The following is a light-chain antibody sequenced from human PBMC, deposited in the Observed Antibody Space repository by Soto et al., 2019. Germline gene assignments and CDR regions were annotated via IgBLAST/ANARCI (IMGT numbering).Light chain of an antibody. CDR3: SSYTSTSTLAV. CDR1: SSDIGGYNY. J-gene: IGLJ7*01. V-gene: IGLV2-14*03. Sequence: QSALTQPASVSGSPGQSITISCTGTSSDIGGYNYVSWYQHHPGKAPKLMIHDVSNRPSGVSNRFSGSKSGNTASLTISGRQAEDEADYYCSSYTSTSTLAVFGGGTQLTVL. CDR2: DVS.